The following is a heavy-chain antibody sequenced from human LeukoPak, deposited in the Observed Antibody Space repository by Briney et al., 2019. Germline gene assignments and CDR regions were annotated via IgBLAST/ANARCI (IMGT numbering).Heavy chain of an antibody. CDR1: GLTFSRYW. CDR2: INSDGSTT. Sequence: GGSLRLSCAASGLTFSRYWMHWVRQAPGKGLVWVSRINSDGSTTMYADSVKGRFTISRDNAKNTVYLQMNSLRAEDTAVYYCASNPGGGYFDYWGQGALVTVSS. V-gene: IGHV3-74*03. J-gene: IGHJ4*02. CDR3: ASNPGGGYFDY. D-gene: IGHD3-10*01.